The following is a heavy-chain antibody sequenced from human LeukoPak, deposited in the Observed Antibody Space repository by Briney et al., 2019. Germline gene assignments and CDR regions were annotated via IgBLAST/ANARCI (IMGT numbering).Heavy chain of an antibody. CDR1: GGSISSSNW. V-gene: IGHV4-4*02. Sequence: SETLSPTCAVSGGSISSSNWWSWVRQPPGKGLEWIGEIYHSGSTNYNPSLKSRVTISVDKSKNQFSLKLSSVTAADTAVYYCASSITMVRGVIDYWGQGTLVTVSS. CDR2: IYHSGST. J-gene: IGHJ4*02. CDR3: ASSITMVRGVIDY. D-gene: IGHD3-10*01.